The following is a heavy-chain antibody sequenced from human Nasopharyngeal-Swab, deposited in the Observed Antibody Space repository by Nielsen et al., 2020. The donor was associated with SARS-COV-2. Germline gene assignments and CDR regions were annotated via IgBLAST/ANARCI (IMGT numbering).Heavy chain of an antibody. Sequence: LSLTCAASGFTFSDYYMSWIRQAPGKGLEWVSYISSSSSYTNYADSVKGRFTISRDNAKSSLYLQMNSLRAEDTAVYYCARVSPPLLTGPYYYYGMDVWGQGTTVTVSS. J-gene: IGHJ6*02. D-gene: IGHD3-9*01. CDR1: GFTFSDYY. CDR2: ISSSSSYT. CDR3: ARVSPPLLTGPYYYYGMDV. V-gene: IGHV3-11*06.